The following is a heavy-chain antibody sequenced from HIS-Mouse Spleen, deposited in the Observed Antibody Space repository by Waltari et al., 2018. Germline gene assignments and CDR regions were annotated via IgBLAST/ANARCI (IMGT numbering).Heavy chain of an antibody. Sequence: EVQLVESGGGLVQPGRSLRLSCAASGFTFDDYAMHWVRQAPGKGLEWVSGISWNSGSIGYADSVKGRFTISRDNAKNSLYLQMNSLRAEDTALYYCAKEIHSRGYYFDYWGQGTLVTVSS. CDR3: AKEIHSRGYYFDY. V-gene: IGHV3-9*01. J-gene: IGHJ4*02. D-gene: IGHD3-3*01. CDR1: GFTFDDYA. CDR2: ISWNSGSI.